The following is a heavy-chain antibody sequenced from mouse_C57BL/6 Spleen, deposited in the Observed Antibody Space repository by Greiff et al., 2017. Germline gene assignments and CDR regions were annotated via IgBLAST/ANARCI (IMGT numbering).Heavy chain of an antibody. Sequence: QVQLQQSGPELVKPGASVKISCKASGYAFSSSWMNWVKQRPGKGLEWIGGIYPGDGDTNYNGKFKGKATLTADKSSSTAYMQLSSLTSEDSAVYFCASYYCNYEWFAYWGQGALVTVSA. V-gene: IGHV1-82*01. CDR2: IYPGDGDT. J-gene: IGHJ3*01. CDR1: GYAFSSSW. CDR3: ASYYCNYEWFAY. D-gene: IGHD2-1*01.